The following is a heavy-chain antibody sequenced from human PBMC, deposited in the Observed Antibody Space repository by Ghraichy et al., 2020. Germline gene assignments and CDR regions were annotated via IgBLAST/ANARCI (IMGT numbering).Heavy chain of an antibody. V-gene: IGHV3-23*01. CDR3: AKDRRGYSYNDAFDI. CDR1: GFTFSSYA. J-gene: IGHJ3*02. CDR2: ISGSGGST. D-gene: IGHD5-18*01. Sequence: GESLNISCAASGFTFSSYAMSWVRQAPGKGLEWVSAISGSGGSTYFADSVKGRFTISRDNSKNTLYLQMNSLRAEDTAVYYCAKDRRGYSYNDAFDIWGQGTMVTVSS.